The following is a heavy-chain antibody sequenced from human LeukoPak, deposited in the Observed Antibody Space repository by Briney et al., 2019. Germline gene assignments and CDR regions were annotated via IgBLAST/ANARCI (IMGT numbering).Heavy chain of an antibody. CDR1: GGSISSFY. CDR2: VYASGST. V-gene: IGHV4-4*07. Sequence: PSETLSLTCTVSGGSISSFYWTWIRQSAGKGLEWLGRVYASGSTDYNPSLKSRLTLSLDTSENQFSLRLNSVTAADTAVYYCARSARFYHFYMDVWGKGTAVTVSS. J-gene: IGHJ6*03. D-gene: IGHD2-15*01. CDR3: ARSARFYHFYMDV.